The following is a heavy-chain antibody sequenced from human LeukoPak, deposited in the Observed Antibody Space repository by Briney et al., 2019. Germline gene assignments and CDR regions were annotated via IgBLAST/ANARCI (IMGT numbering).Heavy chain of an antibody. V-gene: IGHV1-18*04. CDR3: AREIAAAGTGDY. D-gene: IGHD6-13*01. Sequence: GASVKVSCKASGYTFTGYYIHWVRQAPGQGLEWMGWISAYNGNTNYAQKLQGRVTMTTDTSTSTAYMELRSLRSDDTAVYYCAREIAAAGTGDYWGQGTLVTVSS. J-gene: IGHJ4*02. CDR1: GYTFTGYY. CDR2: ISAYNGNT.